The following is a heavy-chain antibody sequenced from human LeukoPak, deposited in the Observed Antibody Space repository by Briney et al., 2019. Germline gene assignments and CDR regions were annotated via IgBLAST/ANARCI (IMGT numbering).Heavy chain of an antibody. Sequence: ASVKVSCKASGYTFTSYYMHWVRQAPGQGLEWMGIINPSGGSTSYAQKFQGRVTMTRDTSTSTVYMELNSLRAEDTAVYYCARPEGPVETDWGQGTLVTVSS. D-gene: IGHD2-21*02. V-gene: IGHV1-46*01. CDR2: INPSGGST. CDR3: ARPEGPVETD. J-gene: IGHJ4*02. CDR1: GYTFTSYY.